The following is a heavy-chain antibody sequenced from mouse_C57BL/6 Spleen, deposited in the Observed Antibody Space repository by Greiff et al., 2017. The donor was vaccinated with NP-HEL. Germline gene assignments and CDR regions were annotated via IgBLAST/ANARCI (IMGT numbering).Heavy chain of an antibody. Sequence: QVQLQQPGAELVKPGASVKLSCKASGYTFTSYWKHWVKQRPGRGLEWIGRIDPNSGGTKYNEKFKSKATLTVDKPSSTAYMQLSSLTSEDSAVYYCARGDDAFAMDYWGQGTSVTVSS. CDR3: ARGDDAFAMDY. V-gene: IGHV1-72*01. CDR1: GYTFTSYW. CDR2: IDPNSGGT. D-gene: IGHD2-12*01. J-gene: IGHJ4*01.